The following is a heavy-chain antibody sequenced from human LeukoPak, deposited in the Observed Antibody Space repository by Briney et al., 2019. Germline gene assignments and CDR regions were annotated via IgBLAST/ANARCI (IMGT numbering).Heavy chain of an antibody. J-gene: IGHJ6*02. CDR1: GFTFDDYA. CDR2: ITWNRDNI. V-gene: IGHV3-9*01. CDR3: AKDLGSAITSALVLDV. Sequence: PGGSLRLSCAASGFTFDDYAMHWVRKAPGKGLEWVSGITWNRDNIGYGDSVKGRFTISRDNVKNALYLQMNSLRPEDTALYYCAKDLGSAITSALVLDVWGQGTTVIVSS. D-gene: IGHD2-15*01.